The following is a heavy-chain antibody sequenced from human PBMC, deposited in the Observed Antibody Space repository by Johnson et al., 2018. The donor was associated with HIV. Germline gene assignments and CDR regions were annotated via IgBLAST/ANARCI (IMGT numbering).Heavy chain of an antibody. CDR3: ASRGVFRWNAFDI. Sequence: VQLVESGGGLVKPGGSLRLSCRASGFPFSNAWMNWVRQAPGKGLEYVSGISSNGDSTFYANSVQGRFTISRDNSKNKLYLQMGSLRAEDTAVYYCASRGVFRWNAFDIWGQGTMVTVSS. D-gene: IGHD3-3*01. V-gene: IGHV3-64*01. CDR2: ISSNGDST. CDR1: GFPFSNAW. J-gene: IGHJ3*02.